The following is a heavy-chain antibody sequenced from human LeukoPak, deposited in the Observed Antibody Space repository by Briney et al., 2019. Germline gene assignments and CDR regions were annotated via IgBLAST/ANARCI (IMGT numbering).Heavy chain of an antibody. CDR3: ARVGCSGGGCLLFDY. V-gene: IGHV3-9*01. Sequence: GGSLRLSCAASGFTFDDYAMHWVRQAPGKGLEWVSGISWNSGSIGYADSVKGRFTISRDNAKNSLYLQMNSLRAEDTAVYYCARVGCSGGGCLLFDYWGQGTLVTVSS. CDR2: ISWNSGSI. J-gene: IGHJ4*02. D-gene: IGHD2-15*01. CDR1: GFTFDDYA.